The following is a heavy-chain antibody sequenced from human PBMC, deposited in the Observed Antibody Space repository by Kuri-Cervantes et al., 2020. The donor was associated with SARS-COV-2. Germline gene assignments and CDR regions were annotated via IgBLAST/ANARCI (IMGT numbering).Heavy chain of an antibody. V-gene: IGHV5-51*01. Sequence: GGSLRLSCKGSGYSFTSYWIGWVRQMPGKGLEWMGIIYPGDSDTRYSPSFQGQVTISADKSISTAYLQWSSLKASDTAMYYCARLTSMTPPFDYWGQGTRVTGYS. CDR3: ARLTSMTPPFDY. J-gene: IGHJ4*02. D-gene: IGHD2/OR15-2a*01. CDR1: GYSFTSYW. CDR2: IYPGDSDT.